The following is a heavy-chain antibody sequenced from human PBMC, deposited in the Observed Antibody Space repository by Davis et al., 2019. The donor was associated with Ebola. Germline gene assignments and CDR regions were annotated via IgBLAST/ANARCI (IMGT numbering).Heavy chain of an antibody. CDR1: GFTFSSYA. V-gene: IGHV3-30-3*01. CDR3: ARDPGTTHVY. J-gene: IGHJ4*02. CDR2: ISYDGSNK. D-gene: IGHD4-11*01. Sequence: PGGSLRLSCAASGFTFSSYAMHWVRQAPGKGLEWVAVISYDGSNKYYADSVKGRFTISRDNSKNTLYLQMNSLRAEDTAVYYCARDPGTTHVYWGQGTLVTVSS.